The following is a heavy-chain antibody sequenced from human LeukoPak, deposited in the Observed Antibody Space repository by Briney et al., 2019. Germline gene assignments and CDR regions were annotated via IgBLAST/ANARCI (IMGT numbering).Heavy chain of an antibody. J-gene: IGHJ3*02. Sequence: PPGRSLRLSCAASGFTFDDYAMHWVRHAPGKGLEWVSGISWNSGSIGYADSVKGRFTISRDNAKNSLYLQMTSLRAEDTALYYCAKDIGDGYNSAFDIWGQGTMVTVSS. D-gene: IGHD5-24*01. CDR1: GFTFDDYA. CDR3: AKDIGDGYNSAFDI. CDR2: ISWNSGSI. V-gene: IGHV3-9*01.